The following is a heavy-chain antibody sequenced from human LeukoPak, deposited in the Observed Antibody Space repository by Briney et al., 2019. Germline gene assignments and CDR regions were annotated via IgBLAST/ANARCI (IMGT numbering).Heavy chain of an antibody. CDR1: GFTFSDHY. V-gene: IGHV3-11*03. CDR2: ISSSSKHI. J-gene: IGHJ4*02. CDR3: ARKKDDYFDY. Sequence: GGSLRLSCAGSGFTFSDHYMSWIRQAPGKGLEWVSYISSSSKHISYADSVKGRFTISRDDARNSLFLQMNSLRAEDTAVYYCARKKDDYFDYWGQGTLVAVSS.